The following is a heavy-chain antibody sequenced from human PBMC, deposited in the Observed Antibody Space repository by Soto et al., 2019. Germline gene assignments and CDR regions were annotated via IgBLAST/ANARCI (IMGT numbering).Heavy chain of an antibody. D-gene: IGHD3-22*01. Sequence: SETLSLTCAVYGGSFSGYYWSWIRQPPGKGLEWIGEINHSGSTNYNPSLKSRVTISVDTSKNQFSLKLSSVTAADTAVYYCARAPRTYYYDSKGLGLDYWGQGTLVTVSS. J-gene: IGHJ4*02. CDR2: INHSGST. CDR1: GGSFSGYY. CDR3: ARAPRTYYYDSKGLGLDY. V-gene: IGHV4-34*01.